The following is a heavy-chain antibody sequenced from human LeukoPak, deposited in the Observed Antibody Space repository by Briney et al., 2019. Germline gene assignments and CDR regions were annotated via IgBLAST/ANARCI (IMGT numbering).Heavy chain of an antibody. V-gene: IGHV1-18*01. CDR2: ISGYNGNT. Sequence: GASVKVSCKAFGYRFTSYGISWVRQAPGQGLEWMGWISGYNGNTNYAQKLQGRVTMTTDTSTSTAYMELRSLRSDDTAVYYCAREYCSTTRCYMADYWGQGTLVTVSS. CDR3: AREYCSTTRCYMADY. J-gene: IGHJ4*02. D-gene: IGHD2-2*01. CDR1: GYRFTSYG.